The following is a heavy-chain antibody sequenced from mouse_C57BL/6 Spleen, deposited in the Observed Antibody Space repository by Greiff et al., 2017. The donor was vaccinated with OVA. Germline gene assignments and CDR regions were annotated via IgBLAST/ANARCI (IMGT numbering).Heavy chain of an antibody. CDR2: IDPSDSYT. CDR1: GYTFTSYW. V-gene: IGHV1-69*01. Sequence: QVQLQQPGAELVMPGASVKLSCKASGYTFTSYWMHWVKQRPGQGLEWIGEIDPSDSYTNYNQKFKGKSTLTVDKSSSTAYMQLSSLTSEDSAVYDCTRGAPVGGYFDYWGQGTTLTVSS. CDR3: TRGAPVGGYFDY. D-gene: IGHD3-1*01. J-gene: IGHJ2*01.